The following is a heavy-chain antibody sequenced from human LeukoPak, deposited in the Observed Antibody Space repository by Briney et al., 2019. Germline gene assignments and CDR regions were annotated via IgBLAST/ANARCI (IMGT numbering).Heavy chain of an antibody. V-gene: IGHV3-23*01. Sequence: GGSLRLSCAASGFTFNNFAMSWVRQAPGKGLQWVSAISGSGANTHHADSVRGRFTLSRDNSKNTLSLEMKHLRVDDTAVYHCARRGDRFAIATSPFDYWGQGILVTVSS. CDR2: ISGSGANT. CDR1: GFTFNNFA. CDR3: ARRGDRFAIATSPFDY. J-gene: IGHJ4*02. D-gene: IGHD1-14*01.